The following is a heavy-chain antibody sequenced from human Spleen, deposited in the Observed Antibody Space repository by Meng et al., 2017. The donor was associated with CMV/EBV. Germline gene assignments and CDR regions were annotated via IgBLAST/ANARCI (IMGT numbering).Heavy chain of an antibody. CDR1: GFSFSTYA. CDR3: AKDIPYGSGSYGGMDV. Sequence: GESLKISCAASGFSFSTYAMSWVRQAPGKGLEWVSDINTSGGSTYYADSVKGRFRISRDNSKNTLYLQMNSLRGEDTALYYCAKDIPYGSGSYGGMDVWGQGTTVTAP. V-gene: IGHV3-23*01. D-gene: IGHD3-10*01. J-gene: IGHJ6*02. CDR2: INTSGGST.